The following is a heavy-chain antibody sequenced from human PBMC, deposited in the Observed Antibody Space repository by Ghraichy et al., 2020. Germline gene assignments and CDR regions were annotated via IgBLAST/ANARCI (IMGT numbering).Heavy chain of an antibody. J-gene: IGHJ4*02. D-gene: IGHD3-10*01. CDR1: GFTFSDYY. CDR3: ARDQHYYGSRSDHGSFDY. V-gene: IGHV3-11*06. CDR2: ISGSSSYT. Sequence: GGSLRLSCAASGFTFSDYYMSWIRQAPGKGLEWVSYISGSSSYTNYADSVKGRFTISRDNAKNSLYLQMNSLRAEDTAVYYCARDQHYYGSRSDHGSFDYWGQGTLGTVSS.